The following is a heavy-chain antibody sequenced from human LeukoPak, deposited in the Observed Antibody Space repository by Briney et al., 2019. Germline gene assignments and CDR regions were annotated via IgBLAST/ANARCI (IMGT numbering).Heavy chain of an antibody. CDR3: ARAGYSSSWYLGWYMDV. Sequence: GGSLRLSCAASGFTFSSYGMSWVRQAPGKGLEWVSAISGSGGSTYYADSVKGRFTISRDNSKNTLYLQMNSLRAEDTAVYYCARAGYSSSWYLGWYMDVWGKGTTVTVSS. J-gene: IGHJ6*03. V-gene: IGHV3-23*01. D-gene: IGHD6-13*01. CDR2: ISGSGGST. CDR1: GFTFSSYG.